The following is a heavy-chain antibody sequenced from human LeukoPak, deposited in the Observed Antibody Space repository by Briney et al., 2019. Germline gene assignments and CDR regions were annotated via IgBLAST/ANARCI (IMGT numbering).Heavy chain of an antibody. Sequence: SVKVSCKASGGTFSSYAISWVRQAPGQGLEWMGGIIPIFGTANYAQRFQGRVTITADESTSTAYMELGSLRSEDTAVYYCASGDYDYVWGSYRSYLDYWGQGTLVTVSS. CDR2: IIPIFGTA. D-gene: IGHD3-16*02. V-gene: IGHV1-69*13. J-gene: IGHJ4*02. CDR3: ASGDYDYVWGSYRSYLDY. CDR1: GGTFSSYA.